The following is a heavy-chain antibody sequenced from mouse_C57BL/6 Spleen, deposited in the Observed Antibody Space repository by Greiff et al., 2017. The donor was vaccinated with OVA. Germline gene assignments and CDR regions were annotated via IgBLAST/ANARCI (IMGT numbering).Heavy chain of an antibody. Sequence: EVQLQESGPGLVKPSQSLSLTCSVTGYSITSGYYWNWIRQFPGNKLEWMGYISYDGSNNYNPSLKNRISITRDTSKNQFFLKLNSVTTEDTATYYCARVGAYSKEFAYWGQGTLVTVSA. J-gene: IGHJ3*01. CDR1: GYSITSGYY. D-gene: IGHD2-5*01. CDR2: ISYDGSN. CDR3: ARVGAYSKEFAY. V-gene: IGHV3-6*01.